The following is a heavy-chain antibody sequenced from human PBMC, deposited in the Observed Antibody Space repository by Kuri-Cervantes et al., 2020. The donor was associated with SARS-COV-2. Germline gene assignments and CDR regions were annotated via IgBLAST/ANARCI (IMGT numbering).Heavy chain of an antibody. D-gene: IGHD3-10*01. V-gene: IGHV1-8*02. Sequence: ASVKVSCKASGYTFTNNDVNWLRQASGQGLEWMGWMNPDTGNAGYAQKFQGRVTMTRITSISTAYMELSSLRFEDAAVYYCARDHLLNAVTQSKALWFGEYEVYWFDPWGQGTLVTVSS. CDR3: ARDHLLNAVTQSKALWFGEYEVYWFDP. J-gene: IGHJ5*02. CDR2: MNPDTGNA. CDR1: GYTFTNND.